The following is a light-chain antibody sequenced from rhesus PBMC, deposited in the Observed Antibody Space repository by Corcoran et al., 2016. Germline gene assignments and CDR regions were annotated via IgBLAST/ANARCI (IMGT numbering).Light chain of an antibody. CDR3: LQDYTTPWT. V-gene: IGKV1-94*01. Sequence: DIQMTQSPSSLSASVGDRVTVTCRASQGINKELSWYQQKPGKAPTLLIYAASSLQTGVSSRFSGNGSVTDYTLTIRSLQPEDVATYYSLQDYTTPWTFGQGTKVGIK. CDR2: AAS. J-gene: IGKJ1*01. CDR1: QGINKE.